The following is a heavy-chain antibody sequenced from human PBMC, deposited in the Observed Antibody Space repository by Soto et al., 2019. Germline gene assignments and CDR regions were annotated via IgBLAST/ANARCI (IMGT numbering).Heavy chain of an antibody. CDR1: GFTFSRFW. J-gene: IGHJ4*02. CDR3: ATLNSFGSDY. CDR2: IYSDGSGP. D-gene: IGHD5-18*01. V-gene: IGHV3-74*03. Sequence: LRLSCAASGFTFSRFWMHWVRQAPGKGLVWVSRIYSDGSGPMYADSVKGRFTISRDNAKSTLYLQMNSLRAEDTAVYYCATLNSFGSDYWGRGTLVTVSS.